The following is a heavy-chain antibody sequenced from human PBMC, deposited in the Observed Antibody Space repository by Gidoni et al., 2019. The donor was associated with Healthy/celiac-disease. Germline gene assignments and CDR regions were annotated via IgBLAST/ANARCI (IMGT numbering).Heavy chain of an antibody. CDR2: FDPEDGET. V-gene: IGHV1-24*01. D-gene: IGHD1-26*01. CDR3: ATVSWELRRAFDY. Sequence: QVQLVQSGAEVNMPGASVKVSCTLSGYTLTELSMHWVRQPTGKGLEWMGGFDPEDGETIYAQKFQGRVTMTEDTSTDTAYMELSSLRSEDTAVYYCATVSWELRRAFDYWGQGTLVTVSS. J-gene: IGHJ4*02. CDR1: GYTLTELS.